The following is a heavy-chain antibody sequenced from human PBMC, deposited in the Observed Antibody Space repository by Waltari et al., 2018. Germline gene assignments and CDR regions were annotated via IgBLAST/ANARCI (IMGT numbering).Heavy chain of an antibody. Sequence: QVQLVQSGAEVKKPGSSVKVSCKASGGTFSSYAISWVRQATGKGLEWIGGAIPIFGTANYAKKFQGRVTITADKSTSTAYMELSSLRSEDTAVYYCARDGPGVVIAEGGWFDPWGQGTLVTVSS. CDR3: ARDGPGVVIAEGGWFDP. CDR2: AIPIFGTA. D-gene: IGHD2-21*01. CDR1: GGTFSSYA. J-gene: IGHJ5*02. V-gene: IGHV1-69*14.